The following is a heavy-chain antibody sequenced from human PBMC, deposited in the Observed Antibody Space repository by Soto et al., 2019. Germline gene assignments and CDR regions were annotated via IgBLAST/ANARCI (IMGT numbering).Heavy chain of an antibody. V-gene: IGHV3-48*02. CDR1: GFTFSSYS. CDR3: ARLGGWYGVRNWYFDV. J-gene: IGHJ2*01. CDR2: ISSGSNTI. Sequence: PGGSLRLSCAASGFTFSSYSMNWVRQAPGKGLEWVSYISSGSNTIYYADSVKGRFTISRDNAKNSLYLQMNILRDEDTAVYYCARLGGWYGVRNWYFDVWGRGTLVTVSS. D-gene: IGHD6-19*01.